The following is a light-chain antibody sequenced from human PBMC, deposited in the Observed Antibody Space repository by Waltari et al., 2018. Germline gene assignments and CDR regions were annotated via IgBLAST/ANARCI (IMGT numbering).Light chain of an antibody. J-gene: IGKJ5*01. CDR1: QNIRKY. V-gene: IGKV1-39*01. CDR3: QQSYSTLIT. CDR2: AAS. Sequence: DIQLTHPPPSLSASVGDRVTITCRASQNIRKYLNWYRHKPGEGPNLLIYAASTVQSGVPTRFSGSGSGADFTLTISGLQPEDFATYYCQQSYSTLITFGQGTRVEIK.